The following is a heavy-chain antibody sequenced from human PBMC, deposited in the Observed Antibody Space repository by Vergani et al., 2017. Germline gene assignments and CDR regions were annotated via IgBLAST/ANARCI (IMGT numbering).Heavy chain of an antibody. CDR1: GYSLTELS. CDR2: INPNSGGT. J-gene: IGHJ5*02. Sequence: QVQLVQSGAEVKKPGASVKVSCKVSGYSLTELSMHWVRQAPGKGLEWMGWINPNSGGTNYAQKFQGRVTMTRDTSISTAYMELSRLRSDDTAVYYCARDGTDSSSWWENWFDPWGQGTLVTVSS. D-gene: IGHD6-13*01. V-gene: IGHV1-2*02. CDR3: ARDGTDSSSWWENWFDP.